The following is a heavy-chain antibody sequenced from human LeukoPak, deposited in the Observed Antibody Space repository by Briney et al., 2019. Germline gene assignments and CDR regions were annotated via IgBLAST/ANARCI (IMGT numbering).Heavy chain of an antibody. CDR2: IIPILGIA. D-gene: IGHD3-22*01. CDR3: ARGETAYYYDSSGYLIY. CDR1: GGTFSSYA. V-gene: IGHV1-69*04. Sequence: SVKVSCKASGGTFSSYAISWVRQAPGQGLEWMGRIIPILGIANYAQKFQGRVTITADKSTSTAYMELSSLRSEDTAVYYCARGETAYYYDSSGYLIYRGQGTLVTVSS. J-gene: IGHJ4*02.